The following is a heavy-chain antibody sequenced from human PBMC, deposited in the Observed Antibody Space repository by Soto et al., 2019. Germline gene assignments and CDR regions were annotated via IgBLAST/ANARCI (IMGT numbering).Heavy chain of an antibody. D-gene: IGHD6-19*01. V-gene: IGHV3-33*01. J-gene: IGHJ3*02. CDR1: GFTFSDYG. CDR2: IWYDGSNE. Sequence: QVQLVESGGGVVQPGRSLRLSCAASGFTFSDYGMHWARQAPGKGLEWVAVIWYDGSNEYYADSVKGRFTVSRDSSKNIVYLQMNSLRAEDTAVYYCARTHKSIAVGAFDIWGQGTMVTVSS. CDR3: ARTHKSIAVGAFDI.